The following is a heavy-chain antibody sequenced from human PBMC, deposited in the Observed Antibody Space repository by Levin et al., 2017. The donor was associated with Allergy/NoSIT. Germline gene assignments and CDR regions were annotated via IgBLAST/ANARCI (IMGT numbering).Heavy chain of an antibody. Sequence: GESLKISCAASGFTFSSYAMSWVRQAPGKGLEWVSAISGSGGSTYYADSVKGRFTISRDNSKNTLYLQMNSLRAEDTAVYYCARPELRWNAFDIWGQGTMVTVSS. CDR3: ARPELRWNAFDI. V-gene: IGHV3-23*01. CDR2: ISGSGGST. D-gene: IGHD4-23*01. CDR1: GFTFSSYA. J-gene: IGHJ3*02.